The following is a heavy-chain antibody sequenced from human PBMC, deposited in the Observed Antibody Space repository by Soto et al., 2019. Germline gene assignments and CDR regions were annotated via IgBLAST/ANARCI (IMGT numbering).Heavy chain of an antibody. V-gene: IGHV1-18*01. CDR3: ARQRLLWFGDFYYYYMDV. CDR1: GYTFTSYG. J-gene: IGHJ6*03. Sequence: ASVKVSCKASGYTFTSYGISWVRQAPGQGLEWMGWISAYNGNTNYAQKLQGRVTMTTDTSTSTAYMELRSLRSDDTAVYYCARQRLLWFGDFYYYYMDVWGKGTTVTVSS. D-gene: IGHD3-10*01. CDR2: ISAYNGNT.